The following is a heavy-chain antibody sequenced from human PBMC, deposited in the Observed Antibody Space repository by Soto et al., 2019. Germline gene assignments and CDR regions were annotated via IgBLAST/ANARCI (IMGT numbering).Heavy chain of an antibody. D-gene: IGHD2-2*02. CDR1: GGSVSSDTHY. J-gene: IGHJ6*02. Sequence: QVQLQESGPGLVKPSETLSLTCTVSGGSVSSDTHYWSWIRQPPGKRLERIGFIYSSGSNNYNPSLKSRVTMSVDTSKNQFSLKLRSVIVADTAVYHCARFVRSCSGTTCYTRADVWGQGTTVTVSS. CDR3: ARFVRSCSGTTCYTRADV. CDR2: IYSSGSN. V-gene: IGHV4-61*01.